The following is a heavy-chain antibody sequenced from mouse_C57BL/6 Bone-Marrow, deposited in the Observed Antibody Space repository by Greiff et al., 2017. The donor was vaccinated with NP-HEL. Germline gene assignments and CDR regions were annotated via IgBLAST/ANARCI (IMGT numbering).Heavy chain of an antibody. CDR2: IYCGDAK. D-gene: IGHD1-1*01. Sequence: QVTLKESGPGILQSSPTLSLSCSFSVFSLSTSGMGVSWIRHPSGKGLKWLAHIYCGDAKRYNPSLKSRLTISKDTSRNQVFLKITSVDTADTATYYCARSCYYYGSSYPLYFDVWGTGTTVTVSS. J-gene: IGHJ1*03. CDR1: VFSLSTSGMG. V-gene: IGHV8-12*01. CDR3: ARSCYYYGSSYPLYFDV.